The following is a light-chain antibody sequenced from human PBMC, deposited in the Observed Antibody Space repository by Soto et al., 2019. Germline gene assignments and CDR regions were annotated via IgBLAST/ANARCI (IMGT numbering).Light chain of an antibody. CDR3: TSYISTSTVV. CDR1: SSDVGAYNY. J-gene: IGLJ3*02. Sequence: QSALTQPASVSGSPGQSSTISCTGTSSDVGAYNYVSWYQHHPGKAPKLMIYEVTNRPSGVSNRFSGSKSGNTASLTISGLQAEDEADYYCTSYISTSTVVFGGGTKVTVL. V-gene: IGLV2-14*01. CDR2: EVT.